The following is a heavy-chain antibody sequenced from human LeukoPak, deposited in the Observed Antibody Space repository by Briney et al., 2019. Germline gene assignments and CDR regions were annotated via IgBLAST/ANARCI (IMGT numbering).Heavy chain of an antibody. Sequence: SETLSLTCTVSGGSISSYYWSWIRQPPGKGLEWIGYIYYSGSTNHNPSLKSRVSISVDTSKNQFSLKLSSVTAADTAVYYCARYLTYYYDSSGLLPGYFQHWGQGTLVTVSS. CDR3: ARYLTYYYDSSGLLPGYFQH. J-gene: IGHJ1*01. CDR2: IYYSGST. D-gene: IGHD3-22*01. V-gene: IGHV4-59*08. CDR1: GGSISSYY.